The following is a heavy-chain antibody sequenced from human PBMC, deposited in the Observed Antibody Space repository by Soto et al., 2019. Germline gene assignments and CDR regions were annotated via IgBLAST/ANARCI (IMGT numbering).Heavy chain of an antibody. J-gene: IGHJ5*02. V-gene: IGHV4-61*01. CDR3: ARSYDFWSGPYNWFDP. CDR1: GGSVSSDSYY. CDR2: IYYSGSA. D-gene: IGHD3-3*01. Sequence: PSETLSLTCTVSGGSVSSDSYYWSWIRQPPGKGLEWIGYIYYSGSANYNPSLKSRVTISVDTSKNQFSLKLGSVTAADTAVYYCARSYDFWSGPYNWFDPWGQGTLVTVSS.